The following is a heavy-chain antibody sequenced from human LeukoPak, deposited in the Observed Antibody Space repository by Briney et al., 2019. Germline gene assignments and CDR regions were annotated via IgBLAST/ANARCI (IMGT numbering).Heavy chain of an antibody. Sequence: GGSLRLSCAASGFTFSSYAMSWVRQAPGKGLEWVSAISGSGGSTCYADSVKGRFTISRDNSKNTLYLQMNSLRAEDTAVYYCARERSLDIPVAGTIFDYWGQGTLVTVSS. J-gene: IGHJ4*02. D-gene: IGHD6-19*01. CDR2: ISGSGGST. CDR3: ARERSLDIPVAGTIFDY. CDR1: GFTFSSYA. V-gene: IGHV3-23*01.